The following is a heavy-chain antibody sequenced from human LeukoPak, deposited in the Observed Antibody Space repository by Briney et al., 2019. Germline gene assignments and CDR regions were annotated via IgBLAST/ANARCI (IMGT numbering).Heavy chain of an antibody. CDR1: GFTFSTYN. V-gene: IGHV3-48*04. D-gene: IGHD2-21*01. CDR2: ISTSSSTI. Sequence: PGGSLRLSCAASGFTFSTYNMNWVRQAPGKGLEWISYISTSSSTIYYADSVKGRFTISRDNAKNSLYLQMNSLRAEDTAVYYCATGDWDCWGQGTLVTVSS. J-gene: IGHJ4*02. CDR3: ATGDWDC.